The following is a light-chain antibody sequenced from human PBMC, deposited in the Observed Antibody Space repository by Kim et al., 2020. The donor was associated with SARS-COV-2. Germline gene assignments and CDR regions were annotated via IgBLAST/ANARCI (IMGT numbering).Light chain of an antibody. CDR2: AAS. Sequence: ERATLSCRASQSVTNSYLAWYQQKPGQTPRLLIYAASIRATGIPDRFSGSGSGTDFTLTISRLEPEDFAVYYCQQYGRSPPYTSYSFGQGTKLEI. V-gene: IGKV3-20*01. CDR3: QQYGRSPPYTSYS. CDR1: QSVTNSY. J-gene: IGKJ2*03.